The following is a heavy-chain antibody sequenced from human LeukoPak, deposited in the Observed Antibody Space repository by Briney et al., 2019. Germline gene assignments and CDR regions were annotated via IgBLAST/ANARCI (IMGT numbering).Heavy chain of an antibody. J-gene: IGHJ4*02. CDR3: ARHKGAEAALVVFDY. CDR1: GGSISSYY. V-gene: IGHV4-59*08. CDR2: IYYSGST. D-gene: IGHD6-13*01. Sequence: SETLSFTCTVSGGSISSYYWSWIRQPPGKGLEWIGYIYYSGSTNYNPSLKSRVTISVDTSKNQFSLKLSSVTAADTAVYYCARHKGAEAALVVFDYWGQGTLVTVSS.